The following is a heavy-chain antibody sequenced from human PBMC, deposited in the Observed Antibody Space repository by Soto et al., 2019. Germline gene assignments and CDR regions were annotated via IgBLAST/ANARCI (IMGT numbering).Heavy chain of an antibody. D-gene: IGHD4-17*01. V-gene: IGHV3-49*03. Sequence: GGSLRLSCTASGFTFGDYAMSWFRQAPGKGLEWVGFIRSKAYGGTKEYAASVKGRFTISRDDSKSIAYLQMNSLKTEDTAVYYCTRKTTVYYYYGMDVWGQGTTVTVSS. J-gene: IGHJ6*02. CDR1: GFTFGDYA. CDR2: IRSKAYGGTK. CDR3: TRKTTVYYYYGMDV.